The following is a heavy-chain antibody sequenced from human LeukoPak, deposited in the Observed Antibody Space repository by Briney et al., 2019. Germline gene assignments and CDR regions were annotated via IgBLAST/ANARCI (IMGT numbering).Heavy chain of an antibody. CDR1: GGSTSSYY. D-gene: IGHD1-26*01. J-gene: IGHJ4*02. V-gene: IGHV4-59*01. CDR2: MYHTGIS. Sequence: SETLSLTCTVSGGSTSSYYWSWIRQPSGKGLEWIGYMYHTGISSYNPSLRSRVTVSLDTSENQFSLKLHSVTPADTAMYYCARMLGGGSHASTFDSWGQGTLVTVSS. CDR3: ARMLGGGSHASTFDS.